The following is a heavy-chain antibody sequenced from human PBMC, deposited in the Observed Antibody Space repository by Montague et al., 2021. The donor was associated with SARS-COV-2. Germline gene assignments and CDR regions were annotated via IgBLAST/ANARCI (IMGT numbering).Heavy chain of an antibody. V-gene: IGHV4-59*12. D-gene: IGHD6-25*01. Sequence: SETLSLTCTVSGSSITSYYWSWIRQAPGKGLEWIAYIYSSGSASYNPSLRSRVTMSVDKSTNQLSLRLNSVTAADTAVYYCARVFRGQRLAFDFWGQGALVIVSS. CDR3: ARVFRGQRLAFDF. CDR1: GSSITSYY. CDR2: IYSSGSA. J-gene: IGHJ4*02.